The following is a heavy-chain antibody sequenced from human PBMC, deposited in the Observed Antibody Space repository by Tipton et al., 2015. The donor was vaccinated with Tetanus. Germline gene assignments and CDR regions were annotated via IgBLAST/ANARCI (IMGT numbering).Heavy chain of an antibody. J-gene: IGHJ5*02. CDR2: IYYSGST. V-gene: IGHV4-39*01. CDR3: ARQLWGHGFPP. Sequence: TLSLTCTVSGDSITSSHYCWGWVRQTPGKGLEWIGSIYYSGSTYDSPSLKSRVTMSVDTSKNQFSLKLGSVTAIDTAIYYCARQLWGHGFPPRGQLTLFIVSS. CDR1: GDSITSSHYC. D-gene: IGHD7-27*01.